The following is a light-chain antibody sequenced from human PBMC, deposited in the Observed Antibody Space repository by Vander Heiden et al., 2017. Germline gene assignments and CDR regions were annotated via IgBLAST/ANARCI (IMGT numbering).Light chain of an antibody. CDR3: QQRSYWPPYT. Sequence: ELVLTQSPATLSLSPGESATLSCRASPSVSSYLAWYQQKPGQAPRLLIYDASNRATGIPARFSGSGSWTDFTLTISSLEPEDVAVDYCQQRSYWPPYTFGQGTKVEIK. J-gene: IGKJ2*01. CDR1: PSVSSY. CDR2: DAS. V-gene: IGKV3-11*01.